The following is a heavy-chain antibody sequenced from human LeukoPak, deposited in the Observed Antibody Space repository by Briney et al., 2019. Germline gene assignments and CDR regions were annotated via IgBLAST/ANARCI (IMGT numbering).Heavy chain of an antibody. CDR2: IIPIFGTA. V-gene: IGHV1-69*06. D-gene: IGHD4-17*01. CDR1: GGTFSSYA. J-gene: IGHJ4*02. CDR3: ARDAWYGDSPLAY. Sequence: GASVKVSCKASGGTFSSYAISWVRQAPCQGLEWTGGIIPIFGTANYAQKFQGRVTITADKSTSTAYMELSSLRSEDTAVYYCARDAWYGDSPLAYWGQGTLVTVSS.